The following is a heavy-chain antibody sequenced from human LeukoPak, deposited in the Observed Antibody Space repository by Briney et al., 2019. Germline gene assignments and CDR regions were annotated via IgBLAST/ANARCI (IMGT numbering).Heavy chain of an antibody. V-gene: IGHV3-7*01. CDR3: ARDLEGSGWYQGYFDY. D-gene: IGHD6-19*01. CDR2: IKQDGSEK. J-gene: IGHJ4*02. CDR1: GFTFSSYW. Sequence: GGSLRHSCAASGFTFSSYWMSWVRQAPGKGLEWVANIKQDGSEKYYVDSVKGRFTISRDNAKNSLYLQMNSLRAEDTAVYYCARDLEGSGWYQGYFDYWGQGTLVTVSS.